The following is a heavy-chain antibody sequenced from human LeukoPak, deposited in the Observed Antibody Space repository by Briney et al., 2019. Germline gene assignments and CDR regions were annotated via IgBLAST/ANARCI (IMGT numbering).Heavy chain of an antibody. V-gene: IGHV4-4*02. Sequence: RTSETLSLTCAVSGGSISSSNWWSWVRQPPGKGLEWIGEIYHSGSTNYNPSLKSRVTISVDTSKNQFSLKLSSVTAADTAVYYCARGPHSGYGSREFDYWGQGTLVTVSS. J-gene: IGHJ4*02. CDR2: IYHSGST. D-gene: IGHD5-12*01. CDR1: GGSISSSNW. CDR3: ARGPHSGYGSREFDY.